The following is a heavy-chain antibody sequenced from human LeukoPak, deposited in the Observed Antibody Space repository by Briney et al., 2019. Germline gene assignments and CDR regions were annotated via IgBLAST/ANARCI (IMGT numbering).Heavy chain of an antibody. D-gene: IGHD3-22*01. J-gene: IGHJ4*02. Sequence: GGSLRLSCTASGFTFADYAMSWVRQAPGKGLEWVGLIRSTAYGWTADHAASVKGRFTISRDDSKSIAYLQMNSLKTEDTAVYYCTRDAETRYYDSSGYPYWGQGTLVTVSS. V-gene: IGHV3-49*04. CDR3: TRDAETRYYDSSGYPY. CDR2: IRSTAYGWTA. CDR1: GFTFADYA.